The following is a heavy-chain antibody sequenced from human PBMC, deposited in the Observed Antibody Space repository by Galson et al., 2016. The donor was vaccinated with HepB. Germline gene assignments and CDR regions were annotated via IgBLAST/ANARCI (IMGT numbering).Heavy chain of an antibody. V-gene: IGHV4-39*01. J-gene: IGHJ4*02. D-gene: IGHD6-19*01. CDR1: GGSISSTFYY. Sequence: ETLSLTCTVSGGSISSTFYYWGWIRQPPGKGLEWIGSIYYSGSTYYDPSLKSRVTISEDTSKNQFSLKLSSVTAADTAVYYCARQPLIAVAGPSGNFDYWGQGTLVTVSS. CDR3: ARQPLIAVAGPSGNFDY. CDR2: IYYSGST.